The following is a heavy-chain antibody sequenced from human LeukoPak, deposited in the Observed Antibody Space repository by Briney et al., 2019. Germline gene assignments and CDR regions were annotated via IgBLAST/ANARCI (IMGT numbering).Heavy chain of an antibody. Sequence: ASVKVSCKASGGTFSSYAISWVRQAPGQGLEWVALINPSGTSTSYAQKFHGRVTLTRDTSTSTLYMELSSLRSEDTAVYYCARDWDFGYWGQGTLVTVSS. CDR2: INPSGTST. V-gene: IGHV1-46*01. J-gene: IGHJ4*02. D-gene: IGHD3-16*01. CDR3: ARDWDFGY. CDR1: GGTFSSYA.